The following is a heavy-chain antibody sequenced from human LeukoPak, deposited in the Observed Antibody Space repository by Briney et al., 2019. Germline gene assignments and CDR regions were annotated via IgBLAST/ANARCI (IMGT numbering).Heavy chain of an antibody. V-gene: IGHV3-53*01. D-gene: IGHD1-20*01. CDR1: GFTVSSNY. CDR2: IYSGGST. J-gene: IGHJ4*02. CDR3: ARRTAHNFGGDY. Sequence: GGSLRLSCAASGFTVSSNYMSWVRQAPGKGLEWVSVIYSGGSTYYADSVKGRFTISRDNSKNTLYLQMNSLRAEDTAVYYCARRTAHNFGGDYWGQGTLVTVSS.